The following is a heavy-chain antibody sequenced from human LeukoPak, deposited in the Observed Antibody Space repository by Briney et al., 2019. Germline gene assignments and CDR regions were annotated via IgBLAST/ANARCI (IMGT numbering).Heavy chain of an antibody. V-gene: IGHV1-2*02. CDR2: INPNSGGT. CDR1: GYSFTSHW. Sequence: KGSGYGSGYSFTSHWIAWVRQMPGKGLEWMGWINPNSGGTNYAQKFQDRVSMTRDTSISTAYMHLSRLRSDDTAVYYCARSPHILTGENFDYWGQGTLLTVSS. D-gene: IGHD3-9*01. CDR3: ARSPHILTGENFDY. J-gene: IGHJ4*02.